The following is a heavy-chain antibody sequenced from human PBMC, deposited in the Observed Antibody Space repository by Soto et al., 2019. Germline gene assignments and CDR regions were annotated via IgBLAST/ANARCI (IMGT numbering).Heavy chain of an antibody. D-gene: IGHD3-10*01. J-gene: IGHJ4*02. V-gene: IGHV1-18*01. CDR1: GYTFTSYG. Sequence: ASVKVSCKASGYTFTSYGISWVRQAPGQGLEWMGWISAYNGNTNYAQKLQGRVTMTTDTSTSTAYMELRSLRSDDTAVYYCARRWTDYGSGSFFVYWGQGSPVTVYS. CDR3: ARRWTDYGSGSFFVY. CDR2: ISAYNGNT.